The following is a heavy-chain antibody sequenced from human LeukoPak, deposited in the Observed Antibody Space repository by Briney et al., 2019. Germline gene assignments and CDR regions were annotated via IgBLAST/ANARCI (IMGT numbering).Heavy chain of an antibody. D-gene: IGHD3-10*01. Sequence: SSVKVSCKASGGTFSSYAISWVRQAPGQGLEWMGGIIPIFGTANYAQKFQGRVTITTDESTSTAYMELSSLRSEDTAVYYCAHNYGSGSYYTYYFDYCGQGTLVTVSS. J-gene: IGHJ4*02. CDR3: AHNYGSGSYYTYYFDY. CDR1: GGTFSSYA. V-gene: IGHV1-69*05. CDR2: IIPIFGTA.